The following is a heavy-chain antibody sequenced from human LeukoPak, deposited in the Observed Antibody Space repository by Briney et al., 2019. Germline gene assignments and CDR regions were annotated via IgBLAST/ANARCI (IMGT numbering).Heavy chain of an antibody. J-gene: IGHJ5*02. V-gene: IGHV4-30-2*01. CDR1: GGSISSGGYS. Sequence: SETLSLTCAVSGGSISSGGYSWSWIRQPPGKGLEWIVYIYHSGSTYYNPSLKSRVTISVDRSKNQFSLKLSSVTAADTAVYYCARGTLGYSGYDGFNWFDPWGQGTLVTVSS. D-gene: IGHD5-12*01. CDR2: IYHSGST. CDR3: ARGTLGYSGYDGFNWFDP.